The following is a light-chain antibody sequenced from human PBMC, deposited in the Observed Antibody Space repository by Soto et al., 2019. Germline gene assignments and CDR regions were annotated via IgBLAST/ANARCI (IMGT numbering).Light chain of an antibody. CDR2: EVS. CDR3: SSYTSSSTLV. CDR1: SSDVGGYNY. Sequence: QSVLTQPPSVSLSPGHSITISCTGTSSDVGGYNYVSWYQQHPGKAPKLMIYEVSNRPSGVSNRFSGSKSGNTASLTISGLQAEDEADYYCSSYTSSSTLVFGTGTKVT. J-gene: IGLJ1*01. V-gene: IGLV2-14*01.